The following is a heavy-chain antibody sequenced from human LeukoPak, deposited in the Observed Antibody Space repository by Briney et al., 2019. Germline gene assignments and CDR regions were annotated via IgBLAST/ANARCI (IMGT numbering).Heavy chain of an antibody. CDR3: AKAGIGADGAGFLCEY. D-gene: IGHD1-1*01. CDR1: GFTFSDYA. J-gene: IGHJ4*02. Sequence: GGSLTLSCAASGFTFSDYAMSWVRQPPGKGLEWVSTASYYVGKQYHADSVRGRFTVSRDNSRNTVSLQMSSLRVEDTGIYYCAKAGIGADGAGFLCEYWGQGTLVTVSS. CDR2: ASYYVGKQ. V-gene: IGHV3-23*01.